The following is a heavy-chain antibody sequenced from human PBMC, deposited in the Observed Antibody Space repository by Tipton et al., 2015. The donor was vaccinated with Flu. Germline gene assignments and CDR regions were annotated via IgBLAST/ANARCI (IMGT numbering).Heavy chain of an antibody. CDR1: GEALSSYY. D-gene: IGHD3-10*01. J-gene: IGHJ4*02. CDR3: ARGSGSGTFMIFDF. CDR2: IYTSGGA. V-gene: IGHV4-4*07. Sequence: GEALSSYYWSWIRQPAGKGLEWIGRIYTSGGAKYNPSLRGRLTMSVDASKREFSLKLNSVTAADTATYYCARGSGSGTFMIFDFWGLGTLVTVSS.